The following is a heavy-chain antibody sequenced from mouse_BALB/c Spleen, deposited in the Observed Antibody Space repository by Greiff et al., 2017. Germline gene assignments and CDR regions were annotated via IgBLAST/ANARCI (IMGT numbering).Heavy chain of an antibody. CDR2: ISYSGST. V-gene: IGHV3-8*02. CDR1: GDSITSGY. CDR3: ARSGRYDEEAVVGY. Sequence: EVNVVESGPSLVKPSQTLSLTCSVTGDSITSGYWNWIRKFPGNKLEYMGYISYSGSTYYNPSLKSRISITRDTSKNQYYLQLNSVTTEDTATYYCARSGRYDEEAVVGYWGQGTTLTVSS. D-gene: IGHD2-14*01. J-gene: IGHJ2*01.